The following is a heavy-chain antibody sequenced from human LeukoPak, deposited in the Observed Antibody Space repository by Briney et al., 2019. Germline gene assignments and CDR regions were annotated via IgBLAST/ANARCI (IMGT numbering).Heavy chain of an antibody. J-gene: IGHJ4*02. Sequence: GGSLRLSCAASGFTFSSYAMSWVRQAPGKGLEWVSAISGSGGSTYYADSVKGRFTISRDNSKNTLYLQMNSLRAEDTAVYYCAKDSAIVVVPAAMAFDYWGQGTLVTVSS. CDR1: GFTFSSYA. CDR3: AKDSAIVVVPAAMAFDY. D-gene: IGHD2-2*01. V-gene: IGHV3-23*01. CDR2: ISGSGGST.